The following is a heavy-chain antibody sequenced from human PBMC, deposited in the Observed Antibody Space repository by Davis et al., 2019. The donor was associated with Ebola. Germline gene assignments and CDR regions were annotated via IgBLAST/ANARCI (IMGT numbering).Heavy chain of an antibody. V-gene: IGHV4-34*01. Sequence: PSETLSLTCTVYGGSFSGYYWNWIRQPPGKGLEWIGEINHSGSTNYNPSLKSRVTISVDTSKNQFSLKLSSVTAADTAVYYCARGWRYYGSGKVGGMDVWGQGTTVTVSS. CDR2: INHSGST. CDR1: GGSFSGYY. D-gene: IGHD3-10*01. J-gene: IGHJ6*02. CDR3: ARGWRYYGSGKVGGMDV.